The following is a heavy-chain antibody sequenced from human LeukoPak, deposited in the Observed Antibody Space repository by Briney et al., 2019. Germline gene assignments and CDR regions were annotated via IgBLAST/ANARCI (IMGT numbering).Heavy chain of an antibody. V-gene: IGHV4-59*01. CDR2: VYYSGSN. Sequence: PSETLSLTCTVSGDSMSNYYWSWIRQPPTEGLEWIGFVYYSGSNNYNPSLKSRVTISIDTSKNQFSLKLSSVTPADTAVYYCARDRQLERRGLDYWGQGALVTVSS. CDR1: GDSMSNYY. J-gene: IGHJ4*02. CDR3: ARDRQLERRGLDY. D-gene: IGHD1-1*01.